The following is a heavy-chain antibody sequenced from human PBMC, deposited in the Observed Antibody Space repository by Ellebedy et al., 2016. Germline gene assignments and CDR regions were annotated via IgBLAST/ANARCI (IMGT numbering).Heavy chain of an antibody. CDR3: ARGLGRRGTAMARADYYCYMDV. CDR2: ISTSSSTK. D-gene: IGHD5-18*01. J-gene: IGHJ6*03. CDR1: GFTFSSHS. V-gene: IGHV3-48*02. Sequence: GGSLRLSXAASGFTFSSHSMHWVRQAPGKGLEWVAYISTSSSTKYYADSVKGRLTVSRDNAKNSLYLQMNSLRDEDTAVYYCARGLGRRGTAMARADYYCYMDVWGKGTTVTVSS.